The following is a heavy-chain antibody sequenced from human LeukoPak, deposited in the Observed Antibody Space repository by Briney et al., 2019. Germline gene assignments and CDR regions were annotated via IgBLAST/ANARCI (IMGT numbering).Heavy chain of an antibody. CDR2: IYYSGIT. Sequence: SETLSLTCTVSGGSISSSSYYWGWIRQPPGKGLEWIGRIYYSGITFYNPSLKSRVTISVDTSKNQLSLKLSSVTAADTAVYYCARMKTAAAGARGFDYWGQGTLVTVSS. CDR3: ARMKTAAAGARGFDY. D-gene: IGHD6-13*01. V-gene: IGHV4-39*01. CDR1: GGSISSSSYY. J-gene: IGHJ4*02.